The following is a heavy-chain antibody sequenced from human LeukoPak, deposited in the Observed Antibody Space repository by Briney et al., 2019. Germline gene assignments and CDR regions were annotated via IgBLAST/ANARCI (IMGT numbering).Heavy chain of an antibody. CDR3: AKGGLLWFGELSAFDY. D-gene: IGHD3-10*01. J-gene: IGHJ4*02. V-gene: IGHV3-23*01. CDR2: ISGSGGST. CDR1: GFTFSSYA. Sequence: GGSLRLSCAASGFTFSSYAMSWVRQAPGKGLEWVSAISGSGGSTYYADSVKGRFTIPRDNSKNTLYLQMNSLRAEDTAVYYCAKGGLLWFGELSAFDYWGQGTLVTVSS.